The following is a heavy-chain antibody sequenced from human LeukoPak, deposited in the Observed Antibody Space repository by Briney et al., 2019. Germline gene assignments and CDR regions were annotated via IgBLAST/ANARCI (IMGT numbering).Heavy chain of an antibody. Sequence: KSSETLSLTCTVSAGSISNYYWSWIRQAPGKALEWIGYIYYSGRTNYNPSLKSRVTISEGTSTNQFTLKLSSVTTADTAIYYCASAPNGDFFDYWGQGTLVTVS. V-gene: IGHV4-59*01. CDR2: IYYSGRT. CDR3: ASAPNGDFFDY. CDR1: AGSISNYY. J-gene: IGHJ4*02. D-gene: IGHD2-8*01.